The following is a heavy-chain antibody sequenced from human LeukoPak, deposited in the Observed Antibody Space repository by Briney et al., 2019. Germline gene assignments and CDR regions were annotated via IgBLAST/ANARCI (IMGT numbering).Heavy chain of an antibody. V-gene: IGHV1-2*02. J-gene: IGHJ5*02. D-gene: IGHD3-22*01. CDR1: GYTFTGYY. Sequence: ASVKVSCKASGYTFTGYYMHWVRQAPGQGLEWMGWINPNSGGTNYAQKFRGRVTMTRDTSISTAYMELSRLRSDDTAVYYCAREKGDYYDSGWFDPWGQGTLVTVSS. CDR2: INPNSGGT. CDR3: AREKGDYYDSGWFDP.